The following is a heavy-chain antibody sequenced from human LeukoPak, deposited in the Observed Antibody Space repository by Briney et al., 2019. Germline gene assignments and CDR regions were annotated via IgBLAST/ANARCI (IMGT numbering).Heavy chain of an antibody. CDR1: VYTSTSYY. J-gene: IGHJ6*04. D-gene: IGHD3-10*01. Sequence: ASVKVSCKASVYTSTSYYMHWVRQAPGQGLEWMGIINPSGGSTSYAQKFQGRVTMTRDTSTSTVYMELSSLRSEDTAVYYCARDSMPDSPMVRGVIIYYYYYGMDVWGKGTTVTVSS. CDR3: ARDSMPDSPMVRGVIIYYYYYGMDV. CDR2: INPSGGST. V-gene: IGHV1-46*01.